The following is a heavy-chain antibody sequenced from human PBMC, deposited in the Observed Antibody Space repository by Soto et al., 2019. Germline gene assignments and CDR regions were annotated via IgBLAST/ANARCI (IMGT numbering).Heavy chain of an antibody. CDR3: ARGGGVGVAGSAAFDM. Sequence: QLHLVQSGAVVKKPGASVTVSCSASGYPVTAYYMHWVRQAPGRGLEWMGGINPATGAAKYTQTFQGRVTMTRDTSTSTHFMEPGGLTSADTAVFYCARGGGVGVAGSAAFDMWGQGTLVTVSS. CDR1: GYPVTAYY. CDR2: INPATGAA. D-gene: IGHD3-3*01. J-gene: IGHJ3*02. V-gene: IGHV1-2*02.